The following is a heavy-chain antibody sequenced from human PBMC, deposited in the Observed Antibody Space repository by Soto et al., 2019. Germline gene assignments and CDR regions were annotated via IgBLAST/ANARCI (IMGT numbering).Heavy chain of an antibody. Sequence: PGESMKICCKGSGYSFTSYWSGWVRQMAGKGLERMGIIYPGDSDTRYSPSFQGQVTISPDKSISTAYLQWSSLKASDTAMYYCARYRYNWNYRIVYYYYYGMDVWGQGTTVTVSS. CDR2: IYPGDSDT. D-gene: IGHD1-7*01. CDR1: GYSFTSYW. CDR3: ARYRYNWNYRIVYYYYYGMDV. J-gene: IGHJ6*02. V-gene: IGHV5-51*01.